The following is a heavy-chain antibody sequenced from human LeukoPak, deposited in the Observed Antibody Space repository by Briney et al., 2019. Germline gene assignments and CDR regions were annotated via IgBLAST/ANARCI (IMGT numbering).Heavy chain of an antibody. CDR2: INPNSGGT. CDR3: ASRRSGWYYYDY. CDR1: GYTFTGYY. D-gene: IGHD6-19*01. Sequence: ASVKVSCKASGYTFTGYYMHWVRQAPGQGLEWMGWINPNSGGTNYAQKFQGRVTMTRDTYISTAYMELSRLRSDDTAVYYCASRRSGWYYYDYWGQGTLVTVSS. V-gene: IGHV1-2*02. J-gene: IGHJ4*02.